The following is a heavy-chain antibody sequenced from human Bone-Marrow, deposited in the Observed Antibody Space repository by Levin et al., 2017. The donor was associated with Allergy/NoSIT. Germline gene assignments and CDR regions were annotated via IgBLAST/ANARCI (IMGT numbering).Heavy chain of an antibody. CDR1: GFTFSSYG. CDR2: IWYDGSNK. D-gene: IGHD5-12*01. J-gene: IGHJ4*02. Sequence: SCAASGFTFSSYGMHWVRQAPGKGLEWVAVIWYDGSNKYYADSVKGRFTISRDNSKNTLYLQMNSLRAEDTAVYYCAREPLVATIIDYWGQGTLVTVSS. V-gene: IGHV3-33*01. CDR3: AREPLVATIIDY.